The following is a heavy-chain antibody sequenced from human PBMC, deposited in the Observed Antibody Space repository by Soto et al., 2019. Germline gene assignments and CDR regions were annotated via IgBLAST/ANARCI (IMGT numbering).Heavy chain of an antibody. CDR1: GYSFVSYW. CDR2: IYPGDSDT. D-gene: IGHD5-18*01. Sequence: GASQKISCKGSGYSFVSYWLAWLRQMPGKGLGWVGSIYPGDSDTTYSPSIQGHITISADKFSTTVYLQWNTLKASDTAMYYCAKTDGYEVEYWGQGTQVTVSS. CDR3: AKTDGYEVEY. V-gene: IGHV5-51*01. J-gene: IGHJ4*02.